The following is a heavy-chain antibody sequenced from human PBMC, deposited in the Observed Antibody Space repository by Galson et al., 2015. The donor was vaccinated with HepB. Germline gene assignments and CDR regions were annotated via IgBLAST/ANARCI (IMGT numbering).Heavy chain of an antibody. CDR1: GFTFSSYG. CDR2: ISYDGSNK. Sequence: SLRLSCAASGFTFSSYGMHWVRQAPGKGLEWVAVISYDGSNKYYADSVKGRFTISRDNSKNTLYLQMNSLRAEDTAVYYCAKDPGRNAVDLEYYFDYWGQGTLVTVSS. J-gene: IGHJ4*02. D-gene: IGHD6-19*01. CDR3: AKDPGRNAVDLEYYFDY. V-gene: IGHV3-30*18.